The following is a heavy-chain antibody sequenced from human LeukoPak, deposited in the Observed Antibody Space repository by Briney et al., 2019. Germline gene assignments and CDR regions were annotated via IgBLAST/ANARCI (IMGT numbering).Heavy chain of an antibody. V-gene: IGHV4-38-2*02. Sequence: SETLSLTCTVSGYSISSGYYWGWIRQPPGKGLEWIGSIYHSGSTYYNPSLKSRVTMSVDTSKNQFSLKLSSVTAADTAVYYCARVTGYMIEDYFDYWGQGTLVTVSS. J-gene: IGHJ4*02. CDR3: ARVTGYMIEDYFDY. D-gene: IGHD3-22*01. CDR2: IYHSGST. CDR1: GYSISSGYY.